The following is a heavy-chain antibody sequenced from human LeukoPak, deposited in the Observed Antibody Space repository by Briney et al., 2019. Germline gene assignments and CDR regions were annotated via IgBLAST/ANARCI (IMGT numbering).Heavy chain of an antibody. CDR3: ATDGASFDY. CDR1: GFSLSYYW. D-gene: IGHD4/OR15-4a*01. J-gene: IGHJ4*02. V-gene: IGHV3-7*01. Sequence: GGSLRLSCVASGFSLSYYWMSWVRQSPGKGLEWVANINRDGNDKYYADSVEGRFTISRDNAKNSVFLQMNSLRAEDTATYYCATDGASFDYWGQGILVTVSS. CDR2: INRDGNDK.